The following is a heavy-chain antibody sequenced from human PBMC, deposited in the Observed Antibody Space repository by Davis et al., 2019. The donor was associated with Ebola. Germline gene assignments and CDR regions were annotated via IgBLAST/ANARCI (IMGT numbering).Heavy chain of an antibody. Sequence: ASVKVSCKVSGYTLTELSMHWVRQAPGKGLEWMGGFDPEDGETIYAQKFQGRVTMTEDTSTDTAYMELSSLRSEDTAVYYCAREGPIPGRVFGVVITAYFDYWGQGTLVTISS. V-gene: IGHV1-24*01. CDR2: FDPEDGET. CDR3: AREGPIPGRVFGVVITAYFDY. J-gene: IGHJ4*02. CDR1: GYTLTELS. D-gene: IGHD3-3*01.